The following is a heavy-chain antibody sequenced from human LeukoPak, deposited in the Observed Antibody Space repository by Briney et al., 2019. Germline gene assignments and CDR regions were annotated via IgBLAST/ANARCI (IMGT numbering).Heavy chain of an antibody. D-gene: IGHD3-10*01. CDR3: AREASGPMGGGVSN. Sequence: GASVKVSCKASGYTFTSYAISWVRQAPGQGLEWMGGIIPIFGTANYAQKFQGRVTITADESTSTAYMELSSLRSDDTAGYYFAREASGPMGGGVSNWGQGTLVTVSS. V-gene: IGHV1-69*13. J-gene: IGHJ4*02. CDR2: IIPIFGTA. CDR1: GYTFTSYA.